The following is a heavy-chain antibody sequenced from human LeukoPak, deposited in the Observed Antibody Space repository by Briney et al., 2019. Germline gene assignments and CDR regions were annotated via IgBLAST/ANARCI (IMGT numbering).Heavy chain of an antibody. J-gene: IGHJ4*02. D-gene: IGHD6-13*01. Sequence: GGSLRLSCAASGFTFSSYAMHWVRQAPGKGLEWVAVISYDGSNKYYADSVKGRFTISRDNSKNTLYLQMNSLGAEDTAVYYCARGGSSWPTDLDYWGQGTLVTVSS. CDR2: ISYDGSNK. CDR3: ARGGSSWPTDLDY. CDR1: GFTFSSYA. V-gene: IGHV3-30-3*01.